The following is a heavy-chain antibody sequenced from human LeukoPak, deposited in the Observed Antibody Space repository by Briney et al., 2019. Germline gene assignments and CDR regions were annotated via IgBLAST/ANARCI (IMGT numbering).Heavy chain of an antibody. CDR2: IKSDGSET. V-gene: IGHV3-7*01. CDR3: ARKLVDV. Sequence: GGSLRLSCGASGFSLSHYWMHWVRQAPGKGLEWVAKIKSDGSETFYVDSVKGRFTISRDNTKNSLYLQMNGLRAVDTAVYYCARKLVDVWGKGTTVTVSS. CDR1: GFSLSHYW. J-gene: IGHJ6*04.